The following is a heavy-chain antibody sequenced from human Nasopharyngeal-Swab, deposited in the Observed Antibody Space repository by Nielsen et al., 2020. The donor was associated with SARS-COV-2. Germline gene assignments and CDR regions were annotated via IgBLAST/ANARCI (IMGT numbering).Heavy chain of an antibody. CDR2: IHYSGSS. D-gene: IGHD2-15*01. J-gene: IGHJ5*02. V-gene: IGHV4-38-2*02. CDR3: ARARGYCSGGSCWPPGWFDP. Sequence: PGKGLEWIASIHYSGSSYYNPSLKSRVTISVDTSKNQFSLELNSVTAADTAVYYCARARGYCSGGSCWPPGWFDPWGQGTLVTVSS.